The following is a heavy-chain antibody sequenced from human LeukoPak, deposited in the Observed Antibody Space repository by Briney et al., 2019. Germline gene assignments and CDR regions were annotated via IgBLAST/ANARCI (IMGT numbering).Heavy chain of an antibody. CDR1: GFTFSSYG. Sequence: GGSLRLSCAASGFTFSSYGMHWVRQAPGKGLEWVAVIWYGGSNKYYAGSVKGRFTISRDNSKNTLYLQMNSLRAEDTAVYYCAKAFGSGYSIAYWGQGPLVTVSS. V-gene: IGHV3-30*02. D-gene: IGHD3-22*01. CDR3: AKAFGSGYSIAY. J-gene: IGHJ4*02. CDR2: IWYGGSNK.